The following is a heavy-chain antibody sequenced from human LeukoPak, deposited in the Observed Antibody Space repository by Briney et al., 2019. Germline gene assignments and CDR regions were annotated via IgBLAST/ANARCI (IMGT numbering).Heavy chain of an antibody. V-gene: IGHV4-31*03. CDR2: IYYSGST. J-gene: IGHJ4*02. Sequence: PSETLSLTCTVPGGSISSGGYYWSWIRQHPGKGLEWIGYIYYSGSTYYNPSLKSRVTISVDTSKNQFSLKLSSVTAADTAVYYCARSVEMATIQTFDYWGQGTLVTVSS. CDR3: ARSVEMATIQTFDY. CDR1: GGSISSGGYY. D-gene: IGHD5-24*01.